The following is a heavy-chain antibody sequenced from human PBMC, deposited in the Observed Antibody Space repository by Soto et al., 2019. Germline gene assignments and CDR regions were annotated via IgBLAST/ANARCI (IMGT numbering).Heavy chain of an antibody. CDR3: ARELELRSGWFDP. CDR1: GGSVSSGSYY. J-gene: IGHJ5*02. Sequence: SETLSLTCTVSGGSVSSGSYYWSWIRQPPGRGLEWIGYIYYSGSTNYNPSLKSRVTISVDTSKNQFSLKLSSVTAADTAVYYCARELELRSGWFDPWGQGTLVTVSS. CDR2: IYYSGST. V-gene: IGHV4-61*01. D-gene: IGHD1-7*01.